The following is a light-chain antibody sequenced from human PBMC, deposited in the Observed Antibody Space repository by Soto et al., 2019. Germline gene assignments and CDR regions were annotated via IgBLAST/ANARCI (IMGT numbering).Light chain of an antibody. CDR1: SSDIGDYDY. CDR2: DVT. V-gene: IGLV2-14*03. J-gene: IGLJ2*01. CDR3: SSYSSSSTLVV. Sequence: QSALTQPASLSGSPGQSITVSCTGTSSDIGDYDYVSWYQQHPGKAPKLMIYDVTNRPSGVSNRFSGSKSANTASLTISGLQAEDEADYYCSSYSSSSTLVVFGGGTKLTVL.